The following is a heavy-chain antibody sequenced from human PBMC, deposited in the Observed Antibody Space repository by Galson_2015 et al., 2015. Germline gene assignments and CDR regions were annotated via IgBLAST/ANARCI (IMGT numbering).Heavy chain of an antibody. J-gene: IGHJ4*02. Sequence: SETLSLTCTVSGGSISSSNWWSWVRQPPGKGLEWIGEIYHSGSTNYNPSLKSRVTISVDKSKNQFSLKLSSVTAADTAVYYCARLVGATETATDYWGQGTLVTVSS. D-gene: IGHD1-26*01. CDR1: GGSISSSNW. CDR3: ARLVGATETATDY. CDR2: IYHSGST. V-gene: IGHV4-4*02.